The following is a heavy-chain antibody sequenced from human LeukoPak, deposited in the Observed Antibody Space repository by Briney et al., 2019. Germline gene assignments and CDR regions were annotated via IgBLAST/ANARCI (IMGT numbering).Heavy chain of an antibody. CDR1: GFIFSSHW. Sequence: GGSLRLSCTASGFIFSSHWMTWVRQSPGKGLEWVANIKEDGSVKYYVDSVKGRFTISRDNTKNALYLQMSSLRADDTAVYFCARDSTWLLDYWGQGTLITVSS. D-gene: IGHD6-19*01. V-gene: IGHV3-7*03. CDR3: ARDSTWLLDY. CDR2: IKEDGSVK. J-gene: IGHJ4*02.